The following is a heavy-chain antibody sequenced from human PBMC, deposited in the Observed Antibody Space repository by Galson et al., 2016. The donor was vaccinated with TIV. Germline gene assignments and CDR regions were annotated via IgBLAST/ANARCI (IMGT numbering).Heavy chain of an antibody. J-gene: IGHJ4*02. V-gene: IGHV3-49*04. CDR1: GFNFRDFV. Sequence: SLRLSCATSGFNFRDFVISWVRQAPGKGLEWVAYIRSEAYGGSPEYAASARGRFTVSRDDSASIAYLDLNSLKDEDTAVYFCSRGPIQMQPQGGYYFDSWGQGTPVTASS. D-gene: IGHD2-15*01. CDR3: SRGPIQMQPQGGYYFDS. CDR2: IRSEAYGGSP.